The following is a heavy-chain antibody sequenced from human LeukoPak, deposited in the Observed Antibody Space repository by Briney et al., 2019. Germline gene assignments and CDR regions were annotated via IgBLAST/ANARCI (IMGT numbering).Heavy chain of an antibody. Sequence: ASVKVSCKASGYTFTSYDINWVRQATGQGLEWMGWMNPNSGNTGYAQKFQGRVTMTRNTPISTAYMELSSLRSEDTAVYYCARAPFSSGWYGAWFDPWGQGTLVTVSS. CDR2: MNPNSGNT. D-gene: IGHD6-19*01. J-gene: IGHJ5*02. V-gene: IGHV1-8*01. CDR1: GYTFTSYD. CDR3: ARAPFSSGWYGAWFDP.